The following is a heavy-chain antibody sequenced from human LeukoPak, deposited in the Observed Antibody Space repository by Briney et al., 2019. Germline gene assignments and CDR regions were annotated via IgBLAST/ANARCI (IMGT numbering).Heavy chain of an antibody. J-gene: IGHJ4*02. V-gene: IGHV4-4*07. Sequence: PSETLSLTCTVSRGSISSYYWSWIRQPAGKGLEWIGRIYSSGSSNYNPSLKSRVTMPVDTSKNQFSLKLSSVTAADTAVYYCARDRYGGIIDYWGQGTLVTVSS. CDR2: IYSSGSS. D-gene: IGHD1-1*01. CDR1: RGSISSYY. CDR3: ARDRYGGIIDY.